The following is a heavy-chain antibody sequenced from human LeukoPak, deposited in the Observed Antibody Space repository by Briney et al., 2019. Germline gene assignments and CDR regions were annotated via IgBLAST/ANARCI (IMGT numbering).Heavy chain of an antibody. D-gene: IGHD3-3*01. CDR1: GFTFSSYA. Sequence: PGRPLRLSCAASGFTFSSYAMHWARQAPGKGLEWVAVISYDGSNKYYADSVKGRFTISRDNSKNTLYLQMNSLRAEDTAVYYCARAGWGFLEWLPDYYYMDVWGKGTTVTVSS. V-gene: IGHV3-30*17. CDR3: ARAGWGFLEWLPDYYYMDV. J-gene: IGHJ6*03. CDR2: ISYDGSNK.